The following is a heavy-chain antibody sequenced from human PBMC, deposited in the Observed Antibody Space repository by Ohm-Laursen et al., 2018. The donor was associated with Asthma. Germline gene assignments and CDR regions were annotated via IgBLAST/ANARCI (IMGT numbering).Heavy chain of an antibody. CDR1: GGSISNGSYY. J-gene: IGHJ4*02. CDR3: ARGSGRYYYGSGSYLAY. D-gene: IGHD3-10*01. CDR2: INHSGST. V-gene: IGHV4-39*07. Sequence: SETLSLTCTVSGGSISNGSYYWSWIRQPPGKGLEWIGEINHSGSTNYNPSLKSRVTISVDTSKNQFSLKLSSVTAADTAVYYCARGSGRYYYGSGSYLAYWGQGTLVTVSS.